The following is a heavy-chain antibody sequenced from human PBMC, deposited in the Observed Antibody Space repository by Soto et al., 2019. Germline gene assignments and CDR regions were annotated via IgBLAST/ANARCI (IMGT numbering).Heavy chain of an antibody. J-gene: IGHJ5*02. D-gene: IGHD6-13*01. CDR2: INHSGST. V-gene: IGHV4-34*01. Sequence: QVQLQQWGAGLLKPSETLSLTCAVYGGSLSGYYWSWIRQPPGKGLEWIGEINHSGSTNYNPSLKSRVTISVDTSKNQFSLKLSSVTAADTAVYYCARGNPPSAIAASSGPWFDPWGQGTLVTVSS. CDR1: GGSLSGYY. CDR3: ARGNPPSAIAASSGPWFDP.